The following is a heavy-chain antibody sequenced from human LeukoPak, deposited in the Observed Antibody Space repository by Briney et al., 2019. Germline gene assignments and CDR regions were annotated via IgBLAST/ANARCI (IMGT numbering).Heavy chain of an antibody. D-gene: IGHD6-19*01. CDR1: GFTFSSYA. V-gene: IGHV3-23*01. J-gene: IGHJ4*02. CDR3: AKDRYSSGWYSDFDY. Sequence: GGSLRLSCAASGFTFSSYAMSWVRQAPGKGLEWVSVIVGSGGSTYYADSVKGRFTISRDNSKNTVYLQMNSLRAEDTAVYYCAKDRYSSGWYSDFDYWGQGTLVTVSS. CDR2: IVGSGGST.